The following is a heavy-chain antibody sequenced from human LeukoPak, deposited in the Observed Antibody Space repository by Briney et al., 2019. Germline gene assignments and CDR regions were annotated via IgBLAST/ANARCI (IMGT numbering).Heavy chain of an antibody. J-gene: IGHJ4*02. CDR2: ISGSGGST. Sequence: PGGSLRFSCAASGFTFSSYAMSWVRHAPGNGLEGFSAISGSGGSTYYADSLKGRFHISKDNSKNTLYLQMHTLSAEDTAVYYCAKVPRLVSYDSLDYWGQGTLVTVSS. CDR1: GFTFSSYA. V-gene: IGHV3-23*01. D-gene: IGHD3-3*01. CDR3: AKVPRLVSYDSLDY.